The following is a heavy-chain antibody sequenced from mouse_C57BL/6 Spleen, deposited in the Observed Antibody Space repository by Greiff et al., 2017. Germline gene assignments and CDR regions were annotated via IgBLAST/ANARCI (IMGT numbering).Heavy chain of an antibody. Sequence: QVQLQQPGAELVRPGTSVKLSCKASGYTFTSYWMHWVKQRPGQGLEWIGVIDPSDSYTNYNQKFKGKATLTVDTSSSTAYMQLSSLTSEDSAVYYCARETGTSFAYWGQGTLVTVSA. CDR2: IDPSDSYT. V-gene: IGHV1-59*01. CDR1: GYTFTSYW. D-gene: IGHD4-1*01. J-gene: IGHJ3*01. CDR3: ARETGTSFAY.